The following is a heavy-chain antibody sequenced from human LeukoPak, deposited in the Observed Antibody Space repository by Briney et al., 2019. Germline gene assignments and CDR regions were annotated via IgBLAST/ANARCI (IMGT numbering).Heavy chain of an antibody. CDR1: GYTFTGYY. Sequence: ASVKVSCKASGYTFTGYYMHWVRQAPGQGLEWMGWISAYNGNTNYAQKLQGRVTMTTDTSTSTAYMELRSLRSDDTAVYYCARVAAAEGAFDIWGQGTMVTVSS. J-gene: IGHJ3*02. CDR2: ISAYNGNT. V-gene: IGHV1-18*04. D-gene: IGHD6-13*01. CDR3: ARVAAAEGAFDI.